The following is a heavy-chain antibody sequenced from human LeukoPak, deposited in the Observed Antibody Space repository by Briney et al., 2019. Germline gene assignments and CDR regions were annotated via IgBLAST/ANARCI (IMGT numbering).Heavy chain of an antibody. V-gene: IGHV4-4*09. CDR2: IYTSGST. J-gene: IGHJ4*02. Sequence: SETLSLTCTASGGSISSYYWSWIRQPPGKGLEWIGYIYTSGSTNYNPSLKSRVTISVDTSKSQFSLKLSSVTAADTAVYYCARGVGGYSYGSDFDYWGQGTLVTVSS. CDR3: ARGVGGYSYGSDFDY. D-gene: IGHD5-18*01. CDR1: GGSISSYY.